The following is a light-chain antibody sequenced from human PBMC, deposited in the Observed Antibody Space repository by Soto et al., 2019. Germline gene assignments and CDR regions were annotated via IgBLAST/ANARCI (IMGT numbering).Light chain of an antibody. CDR2: KAS. Sequence: DIQMTQSPSTLSVSVGDRVTITCRASQSIDSWLAWYQQKPGKTPNLLIYKASSLESGVPSRFSGSGSGTEFTLTISSLQPDDFATYYCQQYNSYSAGTFGQGTKVEIK. J-gene: IGKJ1*01. V-gene: IGKV1-5*03. CDR1: QSIDSW. CDR3: QQYNSYSAGT.